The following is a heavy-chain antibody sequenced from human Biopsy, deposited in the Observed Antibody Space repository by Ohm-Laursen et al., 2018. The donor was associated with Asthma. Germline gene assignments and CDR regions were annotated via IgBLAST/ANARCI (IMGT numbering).Heavy chain of an antibody. D-gene: IGHD1-26*01. CDR2: IFWDDDK. CDR1: GFSLSTLGVG. J-gene: IGHJ4*02. Sequence: TQTLTLTFTVPGFSLSTLGVGVGWLRQPPGKALEWLAHIFWDDDKRYSPSLKSRLTITRDTPKDQVVLTMTNMGPVDTGTYYCVHTLVGLKAFDFWGQGTLVTVSS. CDR3: VHTLVGLKAFDF. V-gene: IGHV2-5*02.